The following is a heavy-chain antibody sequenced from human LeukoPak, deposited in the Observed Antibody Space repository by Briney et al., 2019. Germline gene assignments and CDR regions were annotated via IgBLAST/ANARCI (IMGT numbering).Heavy chain of an antibody. J-gene: IGHJ6*03. V-gene: IGHV3-23*01. CDR2: ISGGGGDT. CDR3: AKVSGLGVMVPFYYMDV. CDR1: GFTFSSYA. D-gene: IGHD3-16*02. Sequence: GGSLRLSCAASGFTFSSYAMSWVRQAPGKGLEWVSVISGGGGDTYYADSVKGRFSISSDNSKNTLYLHMNSLRAEDTAVYYCAKVSGLGVMVPFYYMDVWGKGTTVTVSS.